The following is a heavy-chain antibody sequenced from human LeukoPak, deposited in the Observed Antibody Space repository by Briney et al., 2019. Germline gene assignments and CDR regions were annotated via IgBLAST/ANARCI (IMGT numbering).Heavy chain of an antibody. J-gene: IGHJ3*02. CDR1: GGSISSGSYY. D-gene: IGHD3-3*01. Sequence: SETLSLTCTVSGGSISSGSYYWSWIRQPAGKRLEWIGHIYRSGSTNYNPSLKSRVTISVDTSKNQFSLKLSSVTAADTAVYYCASTPATPTYDFWSGYLHDAFDIWGQGTMVTVSS. V-gene: IGHV4-61*09. CDR2: IYRSGST. CDR3: ASTPATPTYDFWSGYLHDAFDI.